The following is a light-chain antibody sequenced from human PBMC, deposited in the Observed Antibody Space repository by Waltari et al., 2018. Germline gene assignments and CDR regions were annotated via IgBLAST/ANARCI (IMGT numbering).Light chain of an antibody. J-gene: IGLJ2*01. V-gene: IGLV2-14*03. Sequence: QSALTQPASVSGSPGESLTISCTGTSSDIGGYNYVSWYQQHPGKAPELMIYDVNYLPSGVSLRFSGSKCGNTASRPISGLQAEDEADYYCSSYTTSNIIIFGGGTKLSVL. CDR3: SSYTTSNIII. CDR2: DVN. CDR1: SSDIGGYNY.